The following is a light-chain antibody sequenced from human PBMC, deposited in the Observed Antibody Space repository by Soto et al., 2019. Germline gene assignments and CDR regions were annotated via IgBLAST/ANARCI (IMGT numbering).Light chain of an antibody. CDR2: GAS. V-gene: IGKV3-15*01. CDR1: QSVSSN. Sequence: EIVMTQSPATLSVSPGERATLSCRASQSVSSNLAWYQKKPGQAPRLLIYGASTRATGIPARFSGSASGTDFTLTINRLEPEDFAVYYCQLYGISPHFGQGTRLEIK. J-gene: IGKJ5*01. CDR3: QLYGISPH.